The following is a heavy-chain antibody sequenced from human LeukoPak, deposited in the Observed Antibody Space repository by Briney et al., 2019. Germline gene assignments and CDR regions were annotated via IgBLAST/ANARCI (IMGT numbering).Heavy chain of an antibody. V-gene: IGHV3-23*01. CDR3: AKAPITYCSGGSCLAIFEY. J-gene: IGHJ4*02. D-gene: IGHD2-15*01. Sequence: GGSLRLSCAASGFTVSSYALSWVRQAPGKGLEWVSGISGSGGSTYYADSVKGRFTISRDNSKNTLYLQMSSLRAEDTAVYYCAKAPITYCSGGSCLAIFEYWGQGTLVTVSS. CDR2: ISGSGGST. CDR1: GFTVSSYA.